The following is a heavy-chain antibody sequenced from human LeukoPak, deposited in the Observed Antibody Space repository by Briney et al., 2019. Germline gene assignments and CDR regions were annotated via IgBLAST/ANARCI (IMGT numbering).Heavy chain of an antibody. V-gene: IGHV4-34*01. Sequence: SETLSLTCAVYGGSFSGYYWSWIRQPPGKGLEWIGEINHSGSTDYNPSLKSRVTLSVDTSRNQFSLKLSSVTAADTAVYYCARLLSWYSGNSDYFDYWGQGTLVTVSS. CDR3: ARLLSWYSGNSDYFDY. CDR1: GGSFSGYY. J-gene: IGHJ4*02. CDR2: INHSGST. D-gene: IGHD1-26*01.